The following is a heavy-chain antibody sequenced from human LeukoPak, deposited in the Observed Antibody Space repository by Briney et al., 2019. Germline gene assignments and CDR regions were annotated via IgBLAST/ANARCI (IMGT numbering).Heavy chain of an antibody. CDR3: AKDPSSIVVVPAATDY. V-gene: IGHV3-23*01. CDR2: ISGSGGST. Sequence: GGSLRLSCAASGFTFSSYAMSWVRQAPGKGLEWVSAISGSGGSTYYADSVKGRFTISGDNSKNTLYLQMNSLRAEDTAVYYCAKDPSSIVVVPAATDYWGQGTLVTVSS. D-gene: IGHD2-2*01. J-gene: IGHJ4*02. CDR1: GFTFSSYA.